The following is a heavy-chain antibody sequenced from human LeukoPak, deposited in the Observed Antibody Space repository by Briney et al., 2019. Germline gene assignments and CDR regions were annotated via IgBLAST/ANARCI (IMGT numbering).Heavy chain of an antibody. CDR2: ISSSSSTI. D-gene: IGHD4-23*01. CDR3: ARDTLEYSNSPDALDI. CDR1: GFTFSSYS. J-gene: IGHJ3*02. V-gene: IGHV3-48*02. Sequence: GGSLRLSCAASGFTFSSYSMNWVRQAPGKGLEWVSYISSSSSTIYYADSVKGRFTTSRDNAKNSLYMQMESLRDEDTAIYYCARDTLEYSNSPDALDIWGQGTMVTVSS.